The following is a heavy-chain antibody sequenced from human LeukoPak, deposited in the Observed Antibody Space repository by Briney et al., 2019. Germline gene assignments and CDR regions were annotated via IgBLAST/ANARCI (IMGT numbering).Heavy chain of an antibody. V-gene: IGHV4-4*07. CDR2: IYTSGIT. J-gene: IGHJ4*02. CDR3: ARADSSDWPSYCFDY. D-gene: IGHD6-25*01. CDR1: GGAISDYY. Sequence: PSETLSLTCTVSGGAISDYYWSWIRQPAGKGLEWIGRIYTSGITKYNPSLKSRVSMSVDTSKNQFSLKMSSVTAADTAVYYCARADSSDWPSYCFDYWGQGTLVTVSS.